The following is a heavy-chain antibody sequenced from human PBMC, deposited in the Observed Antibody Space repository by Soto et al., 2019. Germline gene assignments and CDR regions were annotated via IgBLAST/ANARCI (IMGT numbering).Heavy chain of an antibody. D-gene: IGHD3-3*01. CDR2: IYYSGST. Sequence: SETLSLTCTVSGGSISSGGYYWSWIRQHPGKGLEWIGYIYYSGSTYYNPSLKSRVTISVDTSKNQFSLKLSSVTAADTAVYYCARAGDFWSGNYWYFDLWGRGTLVTSPQ. CDR1: GGSISSGGYY. J-gene: IGHJ2*01. CDR3: ARAGDFWSGNYWYFDL. V-gene: IGHV4-31*03.